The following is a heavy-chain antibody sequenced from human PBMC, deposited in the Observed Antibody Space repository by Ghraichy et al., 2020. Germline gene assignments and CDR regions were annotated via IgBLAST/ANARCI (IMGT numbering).Heavy chain of an antibody. CDR3: ASDFYDYVWGSTPDWFDP. J-gene: IGHJ5*02. V-gene: IGHV4-39*01. CDR1: GGSISSSSYY. Sequence: SETLSLTCTVSGGSISSSSYYWGWIRQPPGKGLEWIGSIYYSGSTYYNPSLKSRVTISVDTSKNQFSLKLSSVTAADTAVYYCASDFYDYVWGSTPDWFDPWGQGTLVTVSS. D-gene: IGHD3-16*01. CDR2: IYYSGST.